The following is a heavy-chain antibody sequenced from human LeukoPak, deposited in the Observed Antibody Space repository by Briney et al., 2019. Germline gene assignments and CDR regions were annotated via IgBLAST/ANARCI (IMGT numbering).Heavy chain of an antibody. CDR1: GGSISSSSYY. CDR2: IYYSGST. Sequence: SETLSLTCTVSGGSISSSSYYWGWIRQPPGKGLEWIGSIYYSGSTYYNPSLKSRVTISVDTSKNQFSLKLSSVTAADTAVYYCARHLYYDSSGSNWDYWGRGTLVTVSS. CDR3: ARHLYYDSSGSNWDY. V-gene: IGHV4-39*01. D-gene: IGHD3-22*01. J-gene: IGHJ4*02.